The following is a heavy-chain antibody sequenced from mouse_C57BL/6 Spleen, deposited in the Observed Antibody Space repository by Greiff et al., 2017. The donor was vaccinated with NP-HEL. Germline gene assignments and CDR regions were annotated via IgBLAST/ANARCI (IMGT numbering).Heavy chain of an antibody. J-gene: IGHJ2*01. CDR2: IYPGDGDT. D-gene: IGHD4-1*01. V-gene: IGHV1-82*01. CDR1: GYAFSSSW. Sequence: VQLQQSGPELVKPGASVKISCKASGYAFSSSWMNWVKQRPGKGLEWIGRIYPGDGDTNYNGKFKGKATLTADKSSSTAYMQLSSLTSEDSAVCFCALTGALYYFDYWGQGTTLTVSS. CDR3: ALTGALYYFDY.